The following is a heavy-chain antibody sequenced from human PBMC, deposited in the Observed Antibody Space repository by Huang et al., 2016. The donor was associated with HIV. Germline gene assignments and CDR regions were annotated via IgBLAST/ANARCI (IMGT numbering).Heavy chain of an antibody. Sequence: QEQLVESGGGVVQPGGSLRLSCATSGFSFSHYGMHLVRQAPGKGLEWVAFIRFDGGNKHYADSAKGRFTIFRDNSKKMLFLEMNSLRGDDTAFYYCATDLGGYSFDYWGQGALVSVSS. J-gene: IGHJ4*02. CDR3: ATDLGGYSFDY. V-gene: IGHV3-30*02. D-gene: IGHD2-21*02. CDR1: GFSFSHYG. CDR2: IRFDGGNK.